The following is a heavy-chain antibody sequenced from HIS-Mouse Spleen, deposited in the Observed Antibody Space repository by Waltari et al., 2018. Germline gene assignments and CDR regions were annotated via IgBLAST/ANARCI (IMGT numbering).Heavy chain of an antibody. J-gene: IGHJ4*02. D-gene: IGHD6-6*01. CDR2: INPKSGGT. V-gene: IGHV1-2*02. CDR3: ARAPLEYSSSYFDY. CDR1: GYTFTGYY. Sequence: QVQLVQSGAEVKKPGASVKVSCKASGYTFTGYYMHWVRQAPGQGLEGMGWINPKSGGTNDAQKFRGRVTMTRDRSISTAYMELSRLRSDDTAVYYCARAPLEYSSSYFDYWGQGTLVTVSS.